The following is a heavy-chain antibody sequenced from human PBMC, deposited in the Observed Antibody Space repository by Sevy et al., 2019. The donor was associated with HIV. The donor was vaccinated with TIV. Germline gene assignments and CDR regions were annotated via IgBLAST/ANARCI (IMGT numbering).Heavy chain of an antibody. J-gene: IGHJ4*02. D-gene: IGHD3-10*01. CDR1: GFTFSEYG. CDR3: ARDRGEILSSAFNY. Sequence: GGSLRLSCAASGFTFSEYGMHWVRQAPGKGLEWVAVISHDGRNNKYNADSVKGRLTLSRDNSKNTLYLQMNSLRAEDTAIYYCARDRGEILSSAFNYWGQGTLVTVSS. CDR2: ISHDGRNNK. V-gene: IGHV3-30*04.